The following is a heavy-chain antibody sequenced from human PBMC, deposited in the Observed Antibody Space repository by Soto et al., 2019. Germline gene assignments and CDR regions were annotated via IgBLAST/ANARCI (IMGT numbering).Heavy chain of an antibody. CDR1: GFTFSRHA. CDR2: LSDSGGSI. V-gene: IGHV3-23*01. Sequence: EVQLLESGGGLVQPGGSLRLSCTASGFTFSRHAMTWFRQAPGKGLEWVSGLSDSGGSIYYADSVKGRFTISRDNSMNTLYLQMNTLRAEDTDIYYCAKVSSSWYAGFFDLWGQGTLVTVSS. J-gene: IGHJ4*02. CDR3: AKVSSSWYAGFFDL. D-gene: IGHD6-13*01.